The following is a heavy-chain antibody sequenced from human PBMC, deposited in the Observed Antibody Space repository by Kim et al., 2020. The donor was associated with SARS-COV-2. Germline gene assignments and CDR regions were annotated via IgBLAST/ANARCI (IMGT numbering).Heavy chain of an antibody. Sequence: SETLSLTCIVSGGSISNYHWSWIRQPPGKGLEWVGYISDSGSTNYNPSLKSRVTISIDTSKSQFSLRLTSVTAADTAVYYCARDVRRLGNYGMKFYAMDVWGQGTTVTVSS. CDR1: GGSISNYH. D-gene: IGHD3-16*01. CDR3: ARDVRRLGNYGMKFYAMDV. CDR2: ISDSGST. J-gene: IGHJ6*02. V-gene: IGHV4-59*01.